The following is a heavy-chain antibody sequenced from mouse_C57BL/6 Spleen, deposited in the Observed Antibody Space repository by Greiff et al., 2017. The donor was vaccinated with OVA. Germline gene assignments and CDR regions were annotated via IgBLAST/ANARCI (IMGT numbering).Heavy chain of an antibody. CDR3: TRYSYYGYDFAMDY. CDR2: IDPETGGT. D-gene: IGHD2-2*01. V-gene: IGHV1-15*01. CDR1: GYTFTDYE. Sequence: VQLQESGAELVRPGASVTLSCKASGYTFTDYEMHWVKQTPVHGLEWIGAIDPETGGTAYNQKFKGKAILTADKSSSTAYMELRSLTSEDSAVYYCTRYSYYGYDFAMDYWGQGTSVTVSS. J-gene: IGHJ4*01.